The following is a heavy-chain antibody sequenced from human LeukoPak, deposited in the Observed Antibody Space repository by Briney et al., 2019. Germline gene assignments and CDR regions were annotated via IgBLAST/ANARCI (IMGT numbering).Heavy chain of an antibody. CDR1: GFTFSSYS. V-gene: IGHV3-30*03. CDR2: ISYDGSNK. J-gene: IGHJ4*02. D-gene: IGHD4-17*01. CDR3: ARETGSAVGSTDFDY. Sequence: GGSLRLSCAASGFTFSSYSMNWVRQAPGKGLEWVAVISYDGSNKYYADSVKGRFTISRDNSKNTLYLQMNSLRAEDTAVYYCARETGSAVGSTDFDYWGQGTLVTVSS.